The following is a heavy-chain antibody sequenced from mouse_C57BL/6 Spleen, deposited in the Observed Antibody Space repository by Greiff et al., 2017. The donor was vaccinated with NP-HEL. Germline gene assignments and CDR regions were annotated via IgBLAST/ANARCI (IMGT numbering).Heavy chain of an antibody. CDR3: ARWEGRGYYAMDY. CDR1: GYTFTSYW. J-gene: IGHJ4*01. V-gene: IGHV1-55*01. CDR2: IYPGSGST. Sequence: VKLQQPGAELVKPGASVKMSCKASGYTFTSYWITWVKQRPGQGLEWIGDIYPGSGSTNYNEKFKSKATLTVDTSSSTAYMQLSSLTSEDSAVYYCARWEGRGYYAMDYWGQGTSVTVSS. D-gene: IGHD3-3*01.